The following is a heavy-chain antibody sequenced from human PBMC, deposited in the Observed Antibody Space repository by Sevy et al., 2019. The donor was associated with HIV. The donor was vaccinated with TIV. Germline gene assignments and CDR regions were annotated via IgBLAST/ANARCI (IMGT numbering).Heavy chain of an antibody. CDR1: GFTLSSYA. Sequence: GGSLRLSCEASGFTLSSYAMHWVRQAPGKGLEWVAVISYDGSNKYYADSVKGRFTISRDNAKNSLYLQMNSLRAEDTAVYYCARDFATIFGVVIILDYGMDVWGQGTTVTVSS. J-gene: IGHJ6*02. CDR2: ISYDGSNK. CDR3: ARDFATIFGVVIILDYGMDV. V-gene: IGHV3-30-3*01. D-gene: IGHD3-3*01.